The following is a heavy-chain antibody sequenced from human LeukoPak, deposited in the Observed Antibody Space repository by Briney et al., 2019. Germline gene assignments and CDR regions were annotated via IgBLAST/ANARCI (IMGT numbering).Heavy chain of an antibody. J-gene: IGHJ6*02. Sequence: GGSLRLSCAASGFTFSSYAMHWVRQAPGKGLEWVAVISYDGSNKYYADSVKGRFTISRDNSKNTLYLQMNSLRAEDTAVYYCAREGPSVFGELFPNGMDVWGQGTTVTVSS. CDR1: GFTFSSYA. CDR2: ISYDGSNK. CDR3: AREGPSVFGELFPNGMDV. V-gene: IGHV3-30-3*01. D-gene: IGHD3-10*02.